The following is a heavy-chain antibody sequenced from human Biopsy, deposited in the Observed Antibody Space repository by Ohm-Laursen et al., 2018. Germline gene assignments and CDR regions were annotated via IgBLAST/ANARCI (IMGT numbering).Heavy chain of an antibody. V-gene: IGHV4-59*11. Sequence: SDTLSLTCTVSGGSFTGHYWSWIRQPPGKGLEWIGHISYTGYTSYNASLKSRVTISVDTSRNHFSLRLSSLTAADTAVYYCARGSNVFGGLYFPRWGQGTLLTVSS. D-gene: IGHD2/OR15-2a*01. J-gene: IGHJ4*02. CDR3: ARGSNVFGGLYFPR. CDR1: GGSFTGHY. CDR2: ISYTGYT.